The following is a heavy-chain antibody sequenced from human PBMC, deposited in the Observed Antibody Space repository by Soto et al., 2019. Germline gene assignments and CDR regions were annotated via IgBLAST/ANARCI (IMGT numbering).Heavy chain of an antibody. CDR2: IMPFFGSG. CDR1: RGTFTNYA. J-gene: IGHJ4*02. D-gene: IGHD3-22*01. CDR3: ARDRAGYYSHFVY. V-gene: IGHV1-69*13. Sequence: SVKVSCKALRGTFTNYAFNWVLQAPGQGLEWMGGIMPFFGSGNYAQKFQGRINITADESTSSVYLELTSLRSEDTAVYYCARDRAGYYSHFVYWGQGTLVTVSS.